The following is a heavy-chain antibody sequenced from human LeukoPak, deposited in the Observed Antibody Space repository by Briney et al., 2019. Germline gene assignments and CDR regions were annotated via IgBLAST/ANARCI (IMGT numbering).Heavy chain of an antibody. CDR2: IKQDGSEK. CDR3: ARDPGYGNYYDSSGFFDY. Sequence: GGSLRLSCAASGFTFSSYWMSWVRQAPGKGLEWVANIKQDGSEKYYVDSVKGRFTISRDNAKNSLYLQMNSLRADDTAVYYCARDPGYGNYYDSSGFFDYWGQGTLVTVSS. D-gene: IGHD3-22*01. CDR1: GFTFSSYW. J-gene: IGHJ4*02. V-gene: IGHV3-7*01.